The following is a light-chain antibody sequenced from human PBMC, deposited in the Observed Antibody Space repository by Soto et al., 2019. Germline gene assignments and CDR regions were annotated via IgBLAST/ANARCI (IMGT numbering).Light chain of an antibody. J-gene: IGLJ2*01. CDR2: GNS. CDR1: SSNIGAGYD. V-gene: IGLV1-40*01. CDR3: QSYDSSLSGSHVV. Sequence: QPLLTQPPSVSGAPGQRVTISCTGSSSNIGAGYDVHWYQQLPGTAPKLLIYGNSNRPSGVPDRFSGSKSGTSASLAITGLQAEDEADYYCQSYDSSLSGSHVVFGGGTKLTVL.